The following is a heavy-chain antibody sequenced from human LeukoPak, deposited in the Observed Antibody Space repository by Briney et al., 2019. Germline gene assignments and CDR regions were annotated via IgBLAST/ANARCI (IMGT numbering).Heavy chain of an antibody. CDR3: ARDWNWFDP. J-gene: IGHJ5*02. Sequence: GGSLILSCAASGFTFNSYNMNWVRQAPGKGLEWVSSISTRSTYIYYADSVKGRFTISRDNANNSLYLQMNSLSAEDTAVYYCARDWNWFDPWGQGTLVTVSS. CDR1: GFTFNSYN. CDR2: ISTRSTYI. V-gene: IGHV3-21*01.